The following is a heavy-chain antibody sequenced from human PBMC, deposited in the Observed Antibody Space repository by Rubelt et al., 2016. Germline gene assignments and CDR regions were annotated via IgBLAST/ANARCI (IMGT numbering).Heavy chain of an antibody. CDR1: GYTFTSYY. Sequence: QVQLVQSGAEVKKPGASVKVSCKASGYTFTSYYMHWVRQAPGQGLEWMGIINPSGGSTSYAQKFQGRVTMTRDTSTSTVYMELSSLRSEDTAVYYCAREPRDESYDSSGPKPASDYWGQGTLVTVSS. V-gene: IGHV1-46*01. J-gene: IGHJ4*02. D-gene: IGHD3-22*01. CDR3: AREPRDESYDSSGPKPASDY. CDR2: INPSGGST.